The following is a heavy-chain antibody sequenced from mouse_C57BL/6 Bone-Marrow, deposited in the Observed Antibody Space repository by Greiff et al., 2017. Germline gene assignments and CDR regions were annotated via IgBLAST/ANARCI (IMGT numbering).Heavy chain of an antibody. V-gene: IGHV1-78*01. CDR1: GYTFTDHT. J-gene: IGHJ2*01. D-gene: IGHD1-1*01. Sequence: VKLQQSDAELVKPGASVKISCKVSGYTFTDHTIHWMKQRPEQGLEWLGYIYPRDVSTKYNAKFKGKATLTAAKSSSTAYMQLNSLTSEDSAVYFCASPTVNYFDYWGQGTTLTVSS. CDR2: IYPRDVST. CDR3: ASPTVNYFDY.